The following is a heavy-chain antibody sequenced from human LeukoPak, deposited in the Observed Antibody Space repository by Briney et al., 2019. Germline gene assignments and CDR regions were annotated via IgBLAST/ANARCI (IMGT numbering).Heavy chain of an antibody. CDR3: ARVMDRCSSTSCYPPYFDY. Sequence: ASVKVSCKASGYTFTGYYMHWVRQAPGQGLEWMGWINPNSGGTNYAQKFQGWVTMTRDTSISTAYMELSSLRSEDTAVYYCARVMDRCSSTSCYPPYFDYWGQGTLVTVSS. CDR1: GYTFTGYY. D-gene: IGHD2-2*01. J-gene: IGHJ4*02. V-gene: IGHV1-2*04. CDR2: INPNSGGT.